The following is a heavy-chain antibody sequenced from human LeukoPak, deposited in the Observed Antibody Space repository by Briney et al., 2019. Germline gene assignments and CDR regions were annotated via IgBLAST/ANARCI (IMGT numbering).Heavy chain of an antibody. CDR1: GYTFTGYY. CDR3: ARDRDSGYDFDYHMDV. Sequence: ASVKVSCKGSGYTFTGYYMHWVRQAPGQRLEWMGWINPNSGDTNYAQKFQGRVTMTRDTSISTAYMELSSLRSEDTAVYYCARDRDSGYDFDYHMDVWGKGTTVTVSS. CDR2: INPNSGDT. J-gene: IGHJ6*03. V-gene: IGHV1-2*02. D-gene: IGHD5-12*01.